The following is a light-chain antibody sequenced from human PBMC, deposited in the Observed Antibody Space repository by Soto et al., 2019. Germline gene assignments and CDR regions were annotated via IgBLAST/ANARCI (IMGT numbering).Light chain of an antibody. CDR2: GAS. J-gene: IGKJ5*01. CDR3: QQRSNWPIT. V-gene: IGKV3-11*01. Sequence: IVLTQSPATLSLSPGERATLSCRASPSVSGSNLAWYQQKPGQAPRLVIYGASSRATGIPDRFSGSGSGTDFTLTISSLEPEDFAVYYCQQRSNWPITFGEGTRLEIK. CDR1: PSVSGSN.